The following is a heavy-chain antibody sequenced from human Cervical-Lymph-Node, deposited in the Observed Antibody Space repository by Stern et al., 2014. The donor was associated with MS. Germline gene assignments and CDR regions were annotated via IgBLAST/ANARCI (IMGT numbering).Heavy chain of an antibody. V-gene: IGHV1-2*02. CDR3: ARGSGTAYDLRGDY. CDR1: GYIFTDYY. Sequence: QMQLVQSGAEAKAPGASMKVSCRASGYIFTDYYLHWVRQAPGQGLEWLGLINPNRGGTNYAQNFQGRVTMTRDTSISTAYMELRWLGYADTAVYYCARGSGTAYDLRGDYWGQGTLVTVSS. J-gene: IGHJ4*01. CDR2: INPNRGGT. D-gene: IGHD3-3*01.